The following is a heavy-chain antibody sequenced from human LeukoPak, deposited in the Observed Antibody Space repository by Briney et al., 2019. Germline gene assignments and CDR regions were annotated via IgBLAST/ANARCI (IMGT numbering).Heavy chain of an antibody. V-gene: IGHV3-53*01. CDR1: GFTVSGDY. J-gene: IGHJ5*02. D-gene: IGHD3-3*01. CDR2: MYDGGAT. Sequence: GGSLRLSCAVSGFTVSGDYMSWVRQAPGKGLEWVSVMYDGGATYYADSVKGRFTISRDNSKNTLYLQMNSLRVEDTAVYYCARHDWFYPWGHGTLVTVSS. CDR3: ARHDWFYP.